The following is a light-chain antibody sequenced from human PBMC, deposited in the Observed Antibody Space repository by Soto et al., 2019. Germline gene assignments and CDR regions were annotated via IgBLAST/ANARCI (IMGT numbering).Light chain of an antibody. CDR2: EVS. J-gene: IGLJ1*01. V-gene: IGLV2-8*01. CDR3: SLYAGSHRG. Sequence: QSALTQPPSASGSPGQSVTISCTGTSSDVGGYNYVSWYQQLPGKAPKLMIYEVSKRPSGVPDRFSGSKSGNTASLTISGPQAEDEADYYRSLYAGSHRGFRTGTKGTVL. CDR1: SSDVGGYNY.